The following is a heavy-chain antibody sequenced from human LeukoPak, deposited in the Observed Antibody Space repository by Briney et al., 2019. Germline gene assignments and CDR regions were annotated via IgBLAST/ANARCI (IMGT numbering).Heavy chain of an antibody. CDR3: ARGVGHYDFWSGYHPYYFDY. J-gene: IGHJ4*02. CDR1: GGSISSYY. Sequence: PSETLSLTCTVSGGSISSYYWSWIRQPPGKGLEWIGYIYYSGSTNYNPSLKSRVTISVDTSKNQFSLKLSSVTAADTAVYYCARGVGHYDFWSGYHPYYFDYWGQGTLVTVSS. V-gene: IGHV4-59*12. D-gene: IGHD3-3*01. CDR2: IYYSGST.